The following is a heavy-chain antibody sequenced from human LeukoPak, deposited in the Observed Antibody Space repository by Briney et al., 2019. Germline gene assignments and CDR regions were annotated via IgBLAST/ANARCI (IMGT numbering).Heavy chain of an antibody. CDR1: GGSFSGYY. CDR2: INHSGST. D-gene: IGHD3-22*01. Sequence: PSETLSLTCAVYGGSFSGYYWSWIRQPPGKGLEWIGEINHSGSTNYNPSLRSRVTISVDTSKNQFSLKLISVTAADTAVYYCARNRRSYDSSGYQNYFAYWGQGTLVIVSS. J-gene: IGHJ4*02. V-gene: IGHV4-34*01. CDR3: ARNRRSYDSSGYQNYFAY.